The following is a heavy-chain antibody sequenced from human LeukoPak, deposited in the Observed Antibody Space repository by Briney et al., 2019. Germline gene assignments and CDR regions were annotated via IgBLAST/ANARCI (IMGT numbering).Heavy chain of an antibody. CDR3: ARLGYYDSSGQTYFDY. Sequence: GESLKISCQGSGYSFTSYWIGWVRQMPGKGLEWMGIIYPGDSDTRYSPSFQGQVTISADKSISTAYLQWSSLKASDTAMYYCARLGYYDSSGQTYFDYWGQGTLVTVSS. CDR1: GYSFTSYW. J-gene: IGHJ4*02. D-gene: IGHD3-22*01. V-gene: IGHV5-51*01. CDR2: IYPGDSDT.